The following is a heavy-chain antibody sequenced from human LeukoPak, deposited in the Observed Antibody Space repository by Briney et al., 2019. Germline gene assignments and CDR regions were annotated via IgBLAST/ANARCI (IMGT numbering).Heavy chain of an antibody. CDR1: GVSVGSGDYF. J-gene: IGHJ4*02. Sequence: SETLSLTCTVSGVSVGSGDYFWSWIRQPPGKGLEWIGYIYFSGSTDSNPSLESRVTVSIDTSKNQSSLKLRSVTAADTAVYYCTRNASPDYWRQGLLVTVSS. V-gene: IGHV4-30-4*08. D-gene: IGHD1-14*01. CDR3: TRNASPDY. CDR2: IYFSGST.